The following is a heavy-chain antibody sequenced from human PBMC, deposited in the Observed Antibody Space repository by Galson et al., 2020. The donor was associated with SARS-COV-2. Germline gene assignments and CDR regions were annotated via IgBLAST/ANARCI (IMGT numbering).Heavy chain of an antibody. J-gene: IGHJ6*03. CDR3: ALGSVDDNDEVVYYYYYMDV. CDR1: GGTLNSYG. D-gene: IGHD2-21*01. V-gene: IGHV1-69*13. Sequence: SVKVSCKDSGGTLNSYGISWVRQAPGQGLEWMGGTIPMFETTNYAQKFQGRVTITADESTTTVYMELSSLRSDDTAVYYCALGSVDDNDEVVYYYYYMDVWGKGTTVTVSS. CDR2: TIPMFETT.